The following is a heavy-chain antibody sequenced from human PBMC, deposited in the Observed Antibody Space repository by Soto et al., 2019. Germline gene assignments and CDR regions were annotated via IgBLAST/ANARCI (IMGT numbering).Heavy chain of an antibody. CDR1: GYTFTSYG. J-gene: IGHJ6*02. CDR3: AREKYQLLSYYYGMDA. D-gene: IGHD2-2*01. CDR2: ISAYNGNT. Sequence: ASVKVSCKASGYTFTSYGISWVRQAPGQGLEWMGWISAYNGNTNYAQKLQGRVTMTTDTSTSTAYMELRSLRSDDTAVYYCAREKYQLLSYYYGMDAWGQGTTVTVSS. V-gene: IGHV1-18*01.